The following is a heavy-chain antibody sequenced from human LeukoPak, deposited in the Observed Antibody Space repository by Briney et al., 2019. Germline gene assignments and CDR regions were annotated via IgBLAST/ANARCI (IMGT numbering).Heavy chain of an antibody. Sequence: GGPLRLSCATSGFTFSTYAMTWVRQAPGKGLEWVSAIDIYSTKTNYADSVKGRFTISRDNSKNTLYLRMNSLRGEDTAIYYCARDWKADFWGHGALVTVSS. CDR1: GFTFSTYA. V-gene: IGHV3-23*05. D-gene: IGHD1-1*01. CDR2: IDIYSTKT. J-gene: IGHJ4*01. CDR3: ARDWKADF.